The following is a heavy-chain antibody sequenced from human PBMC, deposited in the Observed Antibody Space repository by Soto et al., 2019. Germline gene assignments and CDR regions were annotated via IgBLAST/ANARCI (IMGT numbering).Heavy chain of an antibody. CDR2: TYYRSEWYN. CDR3: TRDPIGNGPNFDFWGQGTQVTVSSGKWALRRPSHSPVPSPGSYYCYILYYYGMDV. Sequence: WVRQAPGQGLEWLGRTYYRSEWYNDYAVSVKSRINIKPDTSKNQFTLQLNSVTPEDTAVYYCTRDPIGNGPNFDFWGQGTQVTVSSGKWALRRPSHSPVPSPGSYYCYILYYYGMDVWGQGTTVTVSS. J-gene: IGHJ6*02. D-gene: IGHD3-10*01. V-gene: IGHV6-1*01.